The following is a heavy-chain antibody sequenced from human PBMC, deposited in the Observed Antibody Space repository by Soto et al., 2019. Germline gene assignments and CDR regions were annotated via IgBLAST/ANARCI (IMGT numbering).Heavy chain of an antibody. D-gene: IGHD3-10*01. V-gene: IGHV1-24*01. Sequence: ASVKVSCKVSGYTLTELSMHWVRQGPGKGREWMGGFDPEDGETIYAQKFQGRVTMTEDTSTDTSYLQWSSLNASDTAMYYCARESSDTMVRDHSYGMDVWGQGTTVTVSS. CDR1: GYTLTELS. J-gene: IGHJ6*02. CDR2: FDPEDGET. CDR3: ARESSDTMVRDHSYGMDV.